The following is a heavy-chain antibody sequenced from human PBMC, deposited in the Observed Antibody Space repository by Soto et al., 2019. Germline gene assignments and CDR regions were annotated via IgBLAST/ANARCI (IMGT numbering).Heavy chain of an antibody. CDR2: ISGSGSST. CDR3: AKTEQWLITYFHY. V-gene: IGHV3-23*01. CDR1: GFTFSSYA. Sequence: EVQLLESGGGLVQPGGSLRLSCAASGFTFSSYAMSWVRQAPGKGLEWVSAISGSGSSTYYADSMKGRFTISRDNSKNTLYLQMNSLRVEDTAVYYCAKTEQWLITYFHYWGQGTLVTVSS. D-gene: IGHD6-19*01. J-gene: IGHJ4*02.